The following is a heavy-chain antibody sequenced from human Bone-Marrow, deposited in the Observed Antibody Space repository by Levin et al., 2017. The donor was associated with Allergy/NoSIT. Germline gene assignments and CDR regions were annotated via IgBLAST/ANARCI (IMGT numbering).Heavy chain of an antibody. J-gene: IGHJ4*02. V-gene: IGHV1-3*01. CDR1: GFTFTSHG. CDR3: ASVLGATAYFRN. Sequence: GESLKISCMTFGFTFTSHGMHWVRQAPGQSLEWMGWINAGNGNTKYSQKFQGRVTITSEASASTAYMEIHSLRSEDTAVYYCASVLGATAYFRNWGQGTLVTVSS. D-gene: IGHD1-26*01. CDR2: INAGNGNT.